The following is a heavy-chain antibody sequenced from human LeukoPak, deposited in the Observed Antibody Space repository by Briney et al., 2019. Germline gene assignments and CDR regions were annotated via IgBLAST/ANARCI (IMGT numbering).Heavy chain of an antibody. CDR3: ARDQSGSLDY. D-gene: IGHD1-26*01. J-gene: IGHJ4*02. V-gene: IGHV3-7*01. CDR2: INQDASTR. CDR1: GFTVSRTW. Sequence: PGGSLRLSCAASGFTVSRTWMAWVRQSPGKGLEWVANINQDASTRHYVDSGKGRFTISRDNAKNSLDLQMNRLRVEDTAVYYCARDQSGSLDYWGQGTLVTVSS.